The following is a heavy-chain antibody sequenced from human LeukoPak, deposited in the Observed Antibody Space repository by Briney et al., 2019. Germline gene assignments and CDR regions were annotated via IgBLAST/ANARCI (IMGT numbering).Heavy chain of an antibody. D-gene: IGHD4-17*01. CDR3: ARDRYGDYWFDP. J-gene: IGHJ5*02. V-gene: IGHV3-9*01. CDR2: ISWNSGSI. Sequence: PGGSLRLSCAGSGFIFNNYAMHWVRQPPGKGLEWVSGISWNSGSIDYADSVKGRFTISRDNAKNSLYLQMNSLRAEDTAVYYCARDRYGDYWFDPWGQGTLVTVSS. CDR1: GFIFNNYA.